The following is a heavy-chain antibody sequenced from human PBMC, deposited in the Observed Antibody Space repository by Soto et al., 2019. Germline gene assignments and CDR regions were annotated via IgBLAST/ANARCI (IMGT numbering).Heavy chain of an antibody. Sequence: EVHLLGSGGDLVKPGGSLRLSCEVSGFTFNNFAMSWVRQSPGKGLEWVSTISSDGDLRHYAASVKGRLTISRDNSKSSLFLRMNSLRAEDTALYFCAKVRQRFLDILTGATNFDSWGQGTLVTVSS. CDR3: AKVRQRFLDILTGATNFDS. D-gene: IGHD3-9*01. J-gene: IGHJ4*02. V-gene: IGHV3-23*01. CDR2: ISSDGDLR. CDR1: GFTFNNFA.